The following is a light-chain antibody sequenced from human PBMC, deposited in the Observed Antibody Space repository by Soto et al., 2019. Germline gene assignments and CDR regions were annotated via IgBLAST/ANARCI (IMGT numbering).Light chain of an antibody. V-gene: IGKV1-39*01. J-gene: IGKJ5*01. CDR1: QSISRY. CDR2: VAS. Sequence: VHTTQSPSSLSAALGSGFTIAARASQSISRYLNWYQQKPGKAPNLLIYVASSLQSEVPSRFSGSGSGTDFTLTITSLQPEDFATYYCQQSYGTPITFGQGTRLEIK. CDR3: QQSYGTPIT.